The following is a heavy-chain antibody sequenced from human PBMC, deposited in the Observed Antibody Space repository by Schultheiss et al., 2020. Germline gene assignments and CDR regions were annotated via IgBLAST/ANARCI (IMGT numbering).Heavy chain of an antibody. Sequence: SETLSLTCTVSGGSISSGGYYWSWIRQHPGKGLEWIGYIYYSGSTYYNPSLKSLVTISVDTSKNQFSLKLSSVTAADTAVYYCARGAMFQAGFDPWGQGTLVTVSS. CDR2: IYYSGST. J-gene: IGHJ5*02. CDR3: ARGAMFQAGFDP. V-gene: IGHV4-31*01. D-gene: IGHD2-2*01. CDR1: GGSISSGGYY.